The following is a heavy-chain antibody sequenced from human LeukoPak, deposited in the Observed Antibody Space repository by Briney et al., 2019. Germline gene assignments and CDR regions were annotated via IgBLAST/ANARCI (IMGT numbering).Heavy chain of an antibody. CDR1: GFTFSNYY. Sequence: GGSLRLSCAAAGFTFSNYYLSWIRQALGKRLARVSYISSSGSTIYYADSVKGRFNIYRDNAKNSLSLQMSSLRAEDTAVYYCARLFSNVIVVPDYWGQGTLVTVSS. V-gene: IGHV3-11*01. CDR2: ISSSGSTI. CDR3: ARLFSNVIVVPDY. D-gene: IGHD3-22*01. J-gene: IGHJ4*02.